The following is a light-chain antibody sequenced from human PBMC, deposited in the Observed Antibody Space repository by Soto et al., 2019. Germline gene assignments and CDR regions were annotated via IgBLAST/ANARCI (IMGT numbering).Light chain of an antibody. CDR2: TTS. Sequence: DIQMTQSASSLSASVGGRVTITCRTSQPISDYLNWYQQKPGKAPTLLIYTTSNLQSGVPSRFSGSGSARHFTLTISSLQPEDFATYYCQQHYNTPRTFGQGTKVDIK. CDR3: QQHYNTPRT. V-gene: IGKV1-39*01. J-gene: IGKJ1*01. CDR1: QPISDY.